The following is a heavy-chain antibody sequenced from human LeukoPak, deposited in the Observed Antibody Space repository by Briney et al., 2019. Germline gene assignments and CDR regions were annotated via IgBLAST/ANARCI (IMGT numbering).Heavy chain of an antibody. CDR3: ARVPRRGGYDFWSGYYYAFDI. J-gene: IGHJ3*02. CDR2: IYTSGST. CDR1: GGSISSGSYY. V-gene: IGHV4-61*02. Sequence: KPSETLSLTCTVSGGSISSGSYYWSWIRQPAGKGLEWIGRIYTSGSTNYNPSLKSRVTISVDTSKNQFSLKLSSVTAADTAVYYCARVPRRGGYDFWSGYYYAFDIWGQGQWSPSLQ. D-gene: IGHD3-3*01.